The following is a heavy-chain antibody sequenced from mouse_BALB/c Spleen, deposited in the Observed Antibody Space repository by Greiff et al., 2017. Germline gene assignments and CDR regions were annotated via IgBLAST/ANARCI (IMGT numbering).Heavy chain of an antibody. Sequence: EVQLVESGGGLVKPGGSLKLSCAASGFAFSSYDMSWVRQTPEKRLEWVAYISSGGGSTYYPDTVKGRFTISRDNAKNTLYLQMSSLKSEDTAMYYCARGYGSRRYFDVWGAGTTVTVSS. D-gene: IGHD1-1*01. J-gene: IGHJ1*01. CDR2: ISSGGGST. V-gene: IGHV5-12-1*01. CDR1: GFAFSSYD. CDR3: ARGYGSRRYFDV.